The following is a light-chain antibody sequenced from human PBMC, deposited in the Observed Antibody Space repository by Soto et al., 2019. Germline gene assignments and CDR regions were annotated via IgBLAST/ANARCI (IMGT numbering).Light chain of an antibody. J-gene: IGKJ1*01. CDR1: QSVSSTY. CDR3: QQYVNARWT. V-gene: IGKV3-20*01. CDR2: GAS. Sequence: EIVLTQSPGPLSSPPGERATVSCSPIQSVSSTYLAWYQQKPGQAPRLLIYGASSRATGIPDRFSGSGSGTDFTLTISRLEPEDFAVYYCQQYVNARWTFGQGTKVDIK.